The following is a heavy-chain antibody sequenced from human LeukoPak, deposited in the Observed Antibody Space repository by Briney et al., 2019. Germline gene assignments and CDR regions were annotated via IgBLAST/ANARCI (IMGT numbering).Heavy chain of an antibody. CDR2: IYYSGST. CDR3: ARGLIVVVVAANNWFDP. CDR1: GGSISSGDYY. V-gene: IGHV4-30-4*01. Sequence: SETLSLTCTVSGGSISSGDYYWSWIRQPPGKGLEWIGYIYYSGSTYYNPSLKSRVTISVDTSKNQFSLKLSSVTAADTAVYYCARGLIVVVVAANNWFDPWGQGTLVTVSS. D-gene: IGHD2-15*01. J-gene: IGHJ5*02.